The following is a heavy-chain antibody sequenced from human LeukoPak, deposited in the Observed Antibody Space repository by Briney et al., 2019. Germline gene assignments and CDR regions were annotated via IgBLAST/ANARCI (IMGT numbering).Heavy chain of an antibody. J-gene: IGHJ1*01. D-gene: IGHD6-13*01. V-gene: IGHV3-15*01. CDR1: GFTFSNAW. Sequence: GGSLRLSCAASGFTFSNAWMSWVRQAPGKGLEWVGRIKSKTDGGTTDYAAPVKGRSTISRDDSKNTLYLQMNSLKTEDTAVYYCTTDPSSSWYGEYFQHWGQGTLVTVSS. CDR3: TTDPSSSWYGEYFQH. CDR2: IKSKTDGGTT.